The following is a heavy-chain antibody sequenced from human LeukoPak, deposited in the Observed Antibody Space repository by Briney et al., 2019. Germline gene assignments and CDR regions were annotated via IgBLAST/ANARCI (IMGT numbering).Heavy chain of an antibody. J-gene: IGHJ6*02. V-gene: IGHV3-48*01. CDR2: ISSSSITI. CDR3: ASLVVAPMDV. D-gene: IGHD3-22*01. Sequence: PGGSLRLSCAASGFTFSSYSMNWVRQAPGKGLEWGSYISSSSITIYYADSVKGRFTISRDNAKNSLYLQMNSLRAEDTAVYYCASLVVAPMDVWGQGTTVTVSS. CDR1: GFTFSSYS.